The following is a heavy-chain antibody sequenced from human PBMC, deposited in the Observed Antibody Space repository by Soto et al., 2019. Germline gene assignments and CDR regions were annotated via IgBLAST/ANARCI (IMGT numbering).Heavy chain of an antibody. J-gene: IGHJ3*02. D-gene: IGHD3-3*01. CDR1: GFTSSSYS. V-gene: IGHV3-21*01. CDR2: ISSSSSYI. CDR3: ARTRGYDFWSGDPNAFDI. Sequence: GGSLRLSCAASGFTSSSYSMNWVRQAPGKGLEWVSSISSSSSYIYYADSVKGRFTISRDNAKNSLYLQMNSLRAEDTAVYYCARTRGYDFWSGDPNAFDIWGQGTMVTVSS.